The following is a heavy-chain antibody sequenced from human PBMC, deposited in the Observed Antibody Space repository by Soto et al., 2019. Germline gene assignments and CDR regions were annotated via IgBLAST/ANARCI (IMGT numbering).Heavy chain of an antibody. Sequence: PGGSLRLSCAASGFTFSSYSMNWVRQAPGKGLEWVSYISSSSSTIYYADSVKGRFTISRDNAKNSLYLQMNSLRAEDTAVYYYAREGIAVAGCGMDVWGQGTTVTVSS. V-gene: IGHV3-48*01. J-gene: IGHJ6*02. CDR1: GFTFSSYS. D-gene: IGHD6-19*01. CDR3: AREGIAVAGCGMDV. CDR2: ISSSSSTI.